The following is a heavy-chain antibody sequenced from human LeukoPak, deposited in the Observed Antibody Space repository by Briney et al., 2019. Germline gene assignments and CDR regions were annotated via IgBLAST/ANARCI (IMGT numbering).Heavy chain of an antibody. J-gene: IGHJ4*02. CDR2: TWYDGNKK. D-gene: IGHD5-12*01. Sequence: GGSLRRSCAASGFTFSSYAMHWVRQAPGKGLEWVALTWYDGNKKYFEDSVKGRFTISRDNSKNTLYLQMNSLRAEDTAVYYCARDRGYDPHYYFDYWGQGTLVTVSS. V-gene: IGHV3-33*01. CDR1: GFTFSSYA. CDR3: ARDRGYDPHYYFDY.